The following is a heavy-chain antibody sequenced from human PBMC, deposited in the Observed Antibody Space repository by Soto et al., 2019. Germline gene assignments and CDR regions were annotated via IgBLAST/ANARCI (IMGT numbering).Heavy chain of an antibody. D-gene: IGHD6-6*01. CDR3: ARSLKTYSSSSMELIADY. V-gene: IGHV4-39*01. CDR1: GGSISSSSYY. CDR2: IYYSGST. Sequence: SETLSLTCTVSGGSISSSSYYWGWIRQPPGKGLEWIGSIYYSGSTYHNPSLKSRVTISVDTSKNQFSLKLSSVTAADTAVYYCARSLKTYSSSSMELIADYWGQGTLVTVSS. J-gene: IGHJ4*02.